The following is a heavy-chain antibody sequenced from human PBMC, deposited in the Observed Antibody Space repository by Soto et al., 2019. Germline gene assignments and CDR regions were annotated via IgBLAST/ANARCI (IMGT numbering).Heavy chain of an antibody. Sequence: EVQLVETGGGLIQPGGSLRLSCAASDFSANSNFMIWVRQAPGKGLEWVSVIYSGGDTYYADSVKGRFTISRDSSKKTLYLQMNSLRPEDTAVFYCARGVNKGNGWGSDAIDVWGQGTKVVVSS. CDR2: IYSGGDT. D-gene: IGHD6-19*01. V-gene: IGHV3-53*02. J-gene: IGHJ3*01. CDR3: ARGVNKGNGWGSDAIDV. CDR1: DFSANSNF.